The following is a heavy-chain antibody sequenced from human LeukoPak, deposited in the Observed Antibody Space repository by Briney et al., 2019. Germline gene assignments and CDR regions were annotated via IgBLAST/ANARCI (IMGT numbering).Heavy chain of an antibody. D-gene: IGHD2-21*02. CDR3: TIMTAGHYY. CDR1: GVSFNDYY. Sequence: NASETLSLTCAVSGVSFNDYYWSWVRHTPGKGLEWITQINHSGYTNHSPSLNGPLTLSIDPSRHQFSLNLRSVAVADTGIYSCTIMTAGHYYWGQGTLVTVFS. CDR2: INHSGYT. V-gene: IGHV4-34*10. J-gene: IGHJ4*02.